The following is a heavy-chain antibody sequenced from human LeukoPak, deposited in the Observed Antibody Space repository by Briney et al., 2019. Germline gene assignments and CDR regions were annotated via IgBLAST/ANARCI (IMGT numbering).Heavy chain of an antibody. J-gene: IGHJ4*02. D-gene: IGHD5-12*01. Sequence: GGSLRLSCAASGFTFSNYWMSWVRQAPGKGLEWVANIKQDGSEKYYVDSVKGRFTISRDNDKNSLYLQMNSLRAEDTAVYYCAGVGRGYDRWGQGTLVTVSS. CDR1: GFTFSNYW. CDR3: AGVGRGYDR. V-gene: IGHV3-7*01. CDR2: IKQDGSEK.